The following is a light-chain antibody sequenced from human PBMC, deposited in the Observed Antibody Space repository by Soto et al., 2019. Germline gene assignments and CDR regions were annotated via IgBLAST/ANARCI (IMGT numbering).Light chain of an antibody. CDR1: QGVTRW. CDR3: QQANTFPLT. Sequence: DLQLTQSPSSVSASIGDRVTMTCRASQGVTRWLAWYQQKPGRAPKLLIYTASSLQTGVPSRFSASGFGTDFTLTISSLQPEDFATYYCQQANTFPLTFGGGTKVEIK. V-gene: IGKV1-12*01. J-gene: IGKJ4*01. CDR2: TAS.